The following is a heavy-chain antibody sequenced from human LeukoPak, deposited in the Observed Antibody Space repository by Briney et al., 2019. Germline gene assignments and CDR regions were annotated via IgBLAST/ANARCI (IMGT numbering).Heavy chain of an antibody. V-gene: IGHV3-7*01. D-gene: IGHD1-14*01. CDR2: IKQDGSEK. CDR1: GSTFSSYW. J-gene: IGHJ1*01. CDR3: ARAPPRGPEYFQH. Sequence: GGSLRLSCAASGSTFSSYWMSWVRQAPGKGLEWVANIKQDGSEKYYVDPVKGRFTISRDNAKNSLYLQMNSLRAEDTAVYYCARAPPRGPEYFQHWGQGTLVTVSS.